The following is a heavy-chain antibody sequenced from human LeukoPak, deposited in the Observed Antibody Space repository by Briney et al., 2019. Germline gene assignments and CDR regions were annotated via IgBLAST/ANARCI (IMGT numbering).Heavy chain of an antibody. J-gene: IGHJ4*02. Sequence: QPGGSLRLSCAASGFTFSSYAMSWVRQAPGKGLEWVSAISGSGGSTCYADSVKGRFTISRDNSKNMLYLQMNSLRAEDTAVYYCAKDTALMTVTTYDYWGQGTLVTVSS. CDR3: AKDTALMTVTTYDY. CDR2: ISGSGGST. V-gene: IGHV3-23*01. D-gene: IGHD4-17*01. CDR1: GFTFSSYA.